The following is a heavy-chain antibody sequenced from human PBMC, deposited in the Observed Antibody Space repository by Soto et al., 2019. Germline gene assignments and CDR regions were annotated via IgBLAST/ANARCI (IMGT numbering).Heavy chain of an antibody. CDR3: ARDLRIKYSSSSSNRNFDY. CDR2: ISAFNGNT. V-gene: IGHV1-18*01. D-gene: IGHD6-6*01. CDR1: GYTFTSYG. Sequence: ASVKVSCKASGYTFTSYGISWVRQAPGQGLEWMGWISAFNGNTNYAQKLQGRVTMTTDTSTSTAYMELRSLRSDDTAVYYCARDLRIKYSSSSSNRNFDYWGQGTLVTV. J-gene: IGHJ4*02.